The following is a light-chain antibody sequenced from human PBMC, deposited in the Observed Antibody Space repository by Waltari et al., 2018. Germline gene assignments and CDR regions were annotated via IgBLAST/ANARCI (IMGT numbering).Light chain of an antibody. CDR3: QHYLRLPVT. CDR1: ESVSRA. Sequence: EIVLTQSPGTLSLSVGERATVSCRASESVSRALAWDQQKPGQAPRLLIYVASTRATGIPDRFSGSGSGTDFSLTISRLEPDDFAVYYCQHYLRLPVTFGQGTTVEI. CDR2: VAS. J-gene: IGKJ1*01. V-gene: IGKV3-20*01.